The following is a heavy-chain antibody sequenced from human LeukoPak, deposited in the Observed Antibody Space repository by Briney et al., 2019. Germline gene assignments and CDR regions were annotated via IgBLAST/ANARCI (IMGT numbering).Heavy chain of an antibody. J-gene: IGHJ3*02. CDR2: ISGYNGNT. D-gene: IGHD3-22*01. V-gene: IGHV1-18*01. CDR3: ACLTTADAFDI. CDR1: GYTFTNFG. Sequence: ASVKVSCKASGYTFTNFGISWVRQAPGQGLEWMGWISGYNGNTNYAQKLQGRVTMTTDTSTSTAYMDLRSLRSDDTAVYYCACLTTADAFDIWGQGTMVTVSS.